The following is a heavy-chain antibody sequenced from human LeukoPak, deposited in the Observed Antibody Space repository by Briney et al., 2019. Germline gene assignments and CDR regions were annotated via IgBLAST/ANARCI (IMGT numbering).Heavy chain of an antibody. CDR1: GASISSHY. CDR2: TYNTGSN. J-gene: IGHJ5*02. D-gene: IGHD3-3*01. V-gene: IGHV4-4*07. Sequence: SETLSLTCTVSGASISSHYWSWIRQPAGKGLEWIGCTYNTGSNDYNPSLKSRVTMSVDTSKNQFSLKLSSVTAADTAVYYCASYVLRFLDSFDPWAREPWSPSPQ. CDR3: ASYVLRFLDSFDP.